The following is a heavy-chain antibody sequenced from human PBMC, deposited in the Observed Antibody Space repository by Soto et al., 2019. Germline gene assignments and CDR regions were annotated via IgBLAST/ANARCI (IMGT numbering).Heavy chain of an antibody. CDR3: AAADYDFWSGYSAWFDP. CDR1: GFTFTSSA. D-gene: IGHD3-3*01. V-gene: IGHV1-58*02. J-gene: IGHJ5*02. CDR2: IVVGSGNT. Sequence: ASVKVSCKASGFTFTSSAMQWVRQARGQRLEWIGWIVVGSGNTNYAQKFQERVTITRDMSTSTAYMELGSLRSEDTAVYYCAAADYDFWSGYSAWFDPWGQGTLVTVSS.